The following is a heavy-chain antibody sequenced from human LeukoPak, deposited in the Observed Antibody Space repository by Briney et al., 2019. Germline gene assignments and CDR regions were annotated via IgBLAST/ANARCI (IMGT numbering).Heavy chain of an antibody. V-gene: IGHV3-23*01. CDR1: GFTFSSYA. D-gene: IGHD3-22*01. Sequence: PGGSLRLSCAASGFTFSSYAMSWVRQAPGKGLEWVSAISGSGGSTYYAGSVKGRFTISRDNSKNTLYLQMNSLRAEDTAVYYCAKDTYYYDSSGYYEASPSYYFDYWGQGTLVTVSS. CDR2: ISGSGGST. CDR3: AKDTYYYDSSGYYEASPSYYFDY. J-gene: IGHJ4*02.